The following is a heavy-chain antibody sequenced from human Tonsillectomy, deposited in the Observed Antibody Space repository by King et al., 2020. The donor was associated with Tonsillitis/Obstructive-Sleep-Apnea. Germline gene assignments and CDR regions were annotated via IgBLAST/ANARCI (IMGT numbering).Heavy chain of an antibody. CDR2: IYPADSDT. D-gene: IGHD3-22*01. Sequence: QLVQSGAEVKKPGESLKISCKASGYSFTNYWIAWVRQMPGKGLEWMGIIYPADSDTRYSPSFQGQVTMSADKSISTAYLQWSTLKASDTAMYYCARRYDRRGYYDSKFDYWGQGTLVTVSS. V-gene: IGHV5-51*03. CDR3: ARRYDRRGYYDSKFDY. J-gene: IGHJ4*02. CDR1: GYSFTNYW.